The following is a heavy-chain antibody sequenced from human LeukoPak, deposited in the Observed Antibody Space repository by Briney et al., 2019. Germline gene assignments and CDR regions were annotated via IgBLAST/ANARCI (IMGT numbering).Heavy chain of an antibody. Sequence: GGSLRLSCAASGFTFSSYEMNWVRQAPGKGLVWVSRINNDGSTTTYADSVKGRFTISRDNAKNTLYLQMNSLRAEDTAVYYCTRDTRGTIGTTTLDYWGQGTLVTVSS. V-gene: IGHV3-74*01. J-gene: IGHJ4*02. CDR3: TRDTRGTIGTTTLDY. CDR1: GFTFSSYE. D-gene: IGHD1-1*01. CDR2: INNDGSTT.